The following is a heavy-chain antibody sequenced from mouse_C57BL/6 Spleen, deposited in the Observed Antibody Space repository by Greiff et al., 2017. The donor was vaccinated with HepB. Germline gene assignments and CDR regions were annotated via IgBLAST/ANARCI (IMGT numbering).Heavy chain of an antibody. J-gene: IGHJ1*03. Sequence: QVHVKQSGAELVRPGTSVKVSCKASGYAFTNYLIEWVKQRPGQGLEWIGVINPGSGGTNYNEKFKGKATLTADKSSSTAYMQLSSLTSEDSAVYFCAIREIYCDYDRYFDVWGTGTTVTVSS. D-gene: IGHD2-4*01. CDR3: AIREIYCDYDRYFDV. CDR2: INPGSGGT. CDR1: GYAFTNYL. V-gene: IGHV1-54*01.